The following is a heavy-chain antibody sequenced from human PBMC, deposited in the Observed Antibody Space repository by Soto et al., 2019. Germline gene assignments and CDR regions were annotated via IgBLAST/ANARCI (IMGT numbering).Heavy chain of an antibody. V-gene: IGHV5-10-1*01. J-gene: IGHJ5*02. CDR3: ARLYGSGSSLGDTGFDP. CDR1: GYSFTSYW. D-gene: IGHD3-10*01. Sequence: EVQLVQSGAEVKKPGESLRISCKGSGYSFTSYWISWVRQMPGKGLEWMGRIDPSDSYTNYSPSFQGHVTISADKSISTADLQWSSLKASATAMYYRARLYGSGSSLGDTGFDPWGQGTLVTVAS. CDR2: IDPSDSYT.